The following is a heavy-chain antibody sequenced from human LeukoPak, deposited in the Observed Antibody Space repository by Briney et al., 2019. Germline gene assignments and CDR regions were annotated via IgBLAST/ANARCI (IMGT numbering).Heavy chain of an antibody. CDR2: FYYSGSAGST. J-gene: IGHJ4*02. D-gene: IGHD3-9*01. V-gene: IGHV4-39*01. CDR1: GDSINSGVCY. CDR3: ARHLYDKTGRPLDS. Sequence: SETLSLTCSVSGDSINSGVCYWAWIRQPPGKGLEWIGTFYYSGSAGSTYYNPSLKSRVTISVDTSKNQFSLNLSSVTAADTAIYYCARHLYDKTGRPLDSWGQGTLVTVSS.